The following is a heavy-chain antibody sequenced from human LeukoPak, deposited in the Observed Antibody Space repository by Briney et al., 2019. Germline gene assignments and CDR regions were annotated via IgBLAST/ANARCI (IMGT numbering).Heavy chain of an antibody. CDR1: GFTFSSNW. Sequence: GGSLRLSCAASGFTFSSNWMHWVRQAPGKGLVWASRINEDGSTTNYADSVKGRSAIFRDNAKNTLYLQMNSLRAEDTAVYYCVRDLGGRSGHWGQGTLVTVSS. J-gene: IGHJ4*02. D-gene: IGHD1-26*01. CDR2: INEDGSTT. CDR3: VRDLGGRSGH. V-gene: IGHV3-74*01.